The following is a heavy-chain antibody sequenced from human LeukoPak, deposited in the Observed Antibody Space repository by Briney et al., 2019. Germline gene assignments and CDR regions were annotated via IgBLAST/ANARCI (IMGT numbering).Heavy chain of an antibody. Sequence: SSETLSLTCTVSGGSISSYYWSWIRQPPGKGLEWIGYVSYSGSTNYNPSLKSRVTISVDTSKNQFSLKLSSVTAADTAVYYCARYDILTGFDYWGQGTLVTVSS. J-gene: IGHJ4*02. CDR3: ARYDILTGFDY. D-gene: IGHD3-9*01. CDR1: GGSISSYY. V-gene: IGHV4-59*12. CDR2: VSYSGST.